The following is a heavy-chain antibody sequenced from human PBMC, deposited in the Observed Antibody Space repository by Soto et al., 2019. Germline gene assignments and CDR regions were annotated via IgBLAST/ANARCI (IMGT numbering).Heavy chain of an antibody. Sequence: QVQLVQSGAEVKKPGSSVKVSCKASGGTFSSYAISWVRQAPGQGLEWMGGIIPIFGTANYAQKFQGRVTLTADDSTSTADRELSSLRSEDTAVYYCARDVLRFLEIHYGMDVWGQGTTVTVSS. CDR2: IIPIFGTA. J-gene: IGHJ6*02. D-gene: IGHD3-3*01. V-gene: IGHV1-69*12. CDR3: ARDVLRFLEIHYGMDV. CDR1: GGTFSSYA.